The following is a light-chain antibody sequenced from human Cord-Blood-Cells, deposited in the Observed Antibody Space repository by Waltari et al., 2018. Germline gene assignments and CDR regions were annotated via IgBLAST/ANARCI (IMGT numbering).Light chain of an antibody. CDR2: GAS. Sequence: DIVVNQSPNSLAVSLSGQATINCKSHQSVLYRYNNKNYLAWYQQKPGQPPKLLIYGASTRESGVPERFSGSGSGTDFTLTISSLQAEDVAVYYCQQYYSTPYTFGQGTKLEIK. CDR1: QSVLYRYNNKNY. J-gene: IGKJ2*01. CDR3: QQYYSTPYT. V-gene: IGKV4-1*01.